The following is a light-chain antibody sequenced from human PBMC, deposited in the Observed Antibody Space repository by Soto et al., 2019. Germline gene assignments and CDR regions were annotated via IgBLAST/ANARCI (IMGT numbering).Light chain of an antibody. CDR3: QQYGSSPLT. CDR2: GAS. Sequence: EIVLTQSPGTLSLSPGERATLSCRASQSCSSYLAWYQQKPGQAPRLLMYGASSRATGTPDRFSGSGSGTDFTLSISRLEPEDVAVYYCQQYGSSPLTFGGGTKVEVK. CDR1: QSCSSY. J-gene: IGKJ4*01. V-gene: IGKV3-20*01.